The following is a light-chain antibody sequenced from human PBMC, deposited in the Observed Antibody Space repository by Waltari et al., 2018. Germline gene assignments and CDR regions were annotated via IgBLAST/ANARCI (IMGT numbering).Light chain of an antibody. Sequence: QLVLTQSPSASASLGASVKLTCTLSSGHSSYAIAWHQQQPEKGPRFLMKLNSDGSQSKGDWIPVRFSGSSSGTERYLPISSLQSEDEADYYCQTWDTDIRVFGGGTELTVL. J-gene: IGLJ3*02. CDR3: QTWDTDIRV. CDR1: SGHSSYA. CDR2: LNSDGSQ. V-gene: IGLV4-69*01.